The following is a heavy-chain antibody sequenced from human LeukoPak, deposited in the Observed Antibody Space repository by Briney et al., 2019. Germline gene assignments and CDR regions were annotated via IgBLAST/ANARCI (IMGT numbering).Heavy chain of an antibody. V-gene: IGHV1-46*01. CDR1: GYTFASYY. CDR2: INPSGGST. Sequence: ASVKVSCKASGYTFASYYMHWVRQAPGQGLEWMGIINPSGGSTSYAQKFQGRVTMTRDTSTSTVYMELSSLRSEDTAVYYCASFRHYDILTGYSGYNWFDPWGQGTLVTVSS. D-gene: IGHD3-9*01. J-gene: IGHJ5*02. CDR3: ASFRHYDILTGYSGYNWFDP.